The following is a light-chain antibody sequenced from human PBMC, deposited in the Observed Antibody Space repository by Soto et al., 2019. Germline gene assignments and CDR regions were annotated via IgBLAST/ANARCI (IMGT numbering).Light chain of an antibody. CDR2: EDN. V-gene: IGLV6-57*03. CDR3: QSYDSSTHVV. J-gene: IGLJ2*01. Sequence: NFMLTQPHSVSESPGKTVTISCTRSSGSIASNYVQWYQQRPGSAPTTVIYEDNKRPSGVPDRYSGSIDSSSNSASLTISGLKTEDEADYYCQSYDSSTHVVFGGGTKLTVL. CDR1: SGSIASNY.